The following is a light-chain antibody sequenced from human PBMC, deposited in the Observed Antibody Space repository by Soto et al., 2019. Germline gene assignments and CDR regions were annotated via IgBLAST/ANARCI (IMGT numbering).Light chain of an antibody. CDR3: QQYNSYWT. V-gene: IGKV1-39*01. CDR2: AAS. CDR1: QSISSY. J-gene: IGKJ1*01. Sequence: DIQMTQSPSSLCASVGGRVTVACRASQSISSYLNWYQQTPGTAPKLLISAASSLQSGVPSMFSGSGSGTDFTLTISILQPEYFATYYCQQYNSYWTFGQGTKVDI.